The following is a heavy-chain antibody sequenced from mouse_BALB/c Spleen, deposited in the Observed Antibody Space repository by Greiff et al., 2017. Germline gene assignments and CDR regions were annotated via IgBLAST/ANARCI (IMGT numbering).Heavy chain of an antibody. CDR3: ARAPYGNFFYAMDY. CDR1: GFSLTSYG. V-gene: IGHV2-9*02. J-gene: IGHJ4*01. Sequence: VKLMESGPGLVAPSQSLSITCTVSGFSLTSYGVHWVRQPPGKGLEWLGVIWAGGSTNYNSALMSRLSISKDNSKSQVFLKMNSLQTDDTAMYYCARAPYGNFFYAMDYWGQGTSVTVSS. D-gene: IGHD2-10*02. CDR2: IWAGGST.